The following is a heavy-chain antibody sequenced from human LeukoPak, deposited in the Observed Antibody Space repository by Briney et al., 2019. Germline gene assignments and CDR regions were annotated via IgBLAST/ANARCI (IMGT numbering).Heavy chain of an antibody. CDR1: GFNFDRYT. V-gene: IGHV3-43*01. J-gene: IGHJ4*02. D-gene: IGHD3-10*02. Sequence: GGSLRLSYATSGFNFDRYTIHWVRQAPGKGLEWVSLAGWAGGTTFYSDSVRGRFTISRDSGRKSVYLQMNSLTTDDTAFYFCAKELDTMFFDYWGQGALVTVSS. CDR3: AKELDTMFFDY. CDR2: AGWAGGTT.